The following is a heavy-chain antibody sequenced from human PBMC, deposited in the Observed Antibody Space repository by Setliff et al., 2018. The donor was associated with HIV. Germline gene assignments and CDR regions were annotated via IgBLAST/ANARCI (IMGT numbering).Heavy chain of an antibody. D-gene: IGHD3-9*01. CDR3: ARGGRLQYFDWPSYAMDV. Sequence: GGFLRLSCAASGFTFSSYAMSWVRQAPGKGLEWVSAISGSGGSTYYADSVKGRFTISRDNSKNTLYLQMNSLRAEDTAVYYCARGGRLQYFDWPSYAMDVWGQGTTVTVS. CDR2: ISGSGGST. CDR1: GFTFSSYA. V-gene: IGHV3-23*01. J-gene: IGHJ6*02.